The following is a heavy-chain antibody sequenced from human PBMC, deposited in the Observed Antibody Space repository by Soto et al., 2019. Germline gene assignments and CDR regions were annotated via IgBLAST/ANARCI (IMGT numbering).Heavy chain of an antibody. D-gene: IGHD3-10*01. J-gene: IGHJ4*02. CDR3: ERESTMVRGVINPLDY. Sequence: QVQLQPSGPGLVKPSQTLSLTCAISGDSVSSNSAAWNWIRQSPSRGLEWLGRTFYRSKWYNDYAESVKSRITIHPDTSKNQFSLQLNSVTPEVTAVYYCERESTMVRGVINPLDYWGQGTLVTVSS. V-gene: IGHV6-1*01. CDR1: GDSVSSNSAA. CDR2: TFYRSKWYN.